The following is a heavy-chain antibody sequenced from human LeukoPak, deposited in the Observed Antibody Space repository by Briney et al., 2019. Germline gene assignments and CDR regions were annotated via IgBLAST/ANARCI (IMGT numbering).Heavy chain of an antibody. CDR1: GFTFSSYG. Sequence: GGSLRLSCAASGFTFSSYGMHWVRQAPGKGLEWVAFIRYDGSNKYYADSVKGRFTISRDNSKNTLYLQMNSLRAEDTAVYYCAKDSAKQAARPTLSVYWGQGTLATVSS. J-gene: IGHJ4*02. D-gene: IGHD6-6*01. CDR3: AKDSAKQAARPTLSVY. V-gene: IGHV3-30*02. CDR2: IRYDGSNK.